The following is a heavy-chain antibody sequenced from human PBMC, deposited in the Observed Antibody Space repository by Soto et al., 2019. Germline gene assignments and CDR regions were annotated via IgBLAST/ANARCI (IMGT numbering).Heavy chain of an antibody. J-gene: IGHJ6*02. CDR1: GGSISSYY. D-gene: IGHD6-13*01. Sequence: SETLSLTCTVSGGSISSYYWSWIRQPPGKGLEWIGYISYSGSTNYNSSLKSRVTISVDTSKNQFSLKLSSVTAADTAVYYCAREGVSSSWYYYYGMDVWGQGTTVTVSS. CDR2: ISYSGST. V-gene: IGHV4-59*01. CDR3: AREGVSSSWYYYYGMDV.